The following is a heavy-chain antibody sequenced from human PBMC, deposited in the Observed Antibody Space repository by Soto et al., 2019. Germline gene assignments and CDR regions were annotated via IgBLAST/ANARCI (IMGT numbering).Heavy chain of an antibody. CDR1: GDSISRGGHC. J-gene: IGHJ4*02. D-gene: IGHD1-26*01. CDR2: IYGSGGT. Sequence: PSXTLSLTCTVSGDSISRGGHCWSWIRQHPGKGLGWIGYIYGSGGTYYNPSLKSRVTMSVDTSKNQFSLKLTSVTAADTAVYYCARGRSVGYYFDYWGQGTLVTVS. CDR3: ARGRSVGYYFDY. V-gene: IGHV4-31*03.